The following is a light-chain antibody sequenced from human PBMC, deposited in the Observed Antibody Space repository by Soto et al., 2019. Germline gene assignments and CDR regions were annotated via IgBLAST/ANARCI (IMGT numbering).Light chain of an antibody. CDR3: QSYDSRLSAYV. CDR1: SSNIGAGYD. CDR2: GNS. V-gene: IGLV1-40*01. J-gene: IGLJ1*01. Sequence: QSVLTQPPSVSGAPGQRVTISCTGSSSNIGAGYDVHWYQQLPGTAPKLLISGNSNRPSGVPGRFSGSKSGTSASLAITGLQAEDEADYYCQSYDSRLSAYVFGIGTKV.